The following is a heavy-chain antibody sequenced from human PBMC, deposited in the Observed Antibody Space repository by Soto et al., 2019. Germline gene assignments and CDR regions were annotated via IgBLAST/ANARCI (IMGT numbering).Heavy chain of an antibody. D-gene: IGHD5-12*01. CDR3: ARDVRVATIHYYYYGMDV. V-gene: IGHV4-31*03. J-gene: IGHJ6*02. Sequence: PSLTCTVSGVFVGSGSYYWSRSLQHPGKGLEWIGYIYYSGSTYYNPSLKSRVTISVDTSKNQFSLKLSSVTAADTAVYYCARDVRVATIHYYYYGMDVWGQGTKVTVSS. CDR1: GVFVGSGSYY. CDR2: IYYSGST.